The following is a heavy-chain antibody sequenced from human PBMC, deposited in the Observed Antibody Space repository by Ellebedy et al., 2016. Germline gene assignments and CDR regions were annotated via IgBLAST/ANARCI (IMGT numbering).Heavy chain of an antibody. CDR3: ARGGFGGVIVYYYYGMDV. J-gene: IGHJ6*02. CDR1: GGSISSYY. CDR2: IYNSGST. Sequence: SETLSLXXTVSGGSISSYYWSWIRQPPGKGLEWIAYIYNSGSTDYNPSLKSRIIISVDTSKNQFSLKLSSVTAADTAVYYCARGGFGGVIVYYYYGMDVWGQGTTVTVSS. V-gene: IGHV4-59*12. D-gene: IGHD3-16*02.